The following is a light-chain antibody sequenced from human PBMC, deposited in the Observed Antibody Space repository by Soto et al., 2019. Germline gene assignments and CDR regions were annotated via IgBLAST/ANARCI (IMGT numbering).Light chain of an antibody. CDR1: SSDVGGYNY. J-gene: IGLJ2*01. V-gene: IGLV2-8*01. CDR3: ISYAGSNNFVV. Sequence: QSALTQPPSASGSPGQSVTISCTGTSSDVGGYNYVSWYQQHPGKAPKLMIYEVTKRPSGVTDRFSDSKSGNTASLTVSGLQAEDEADYYCISYAGSNNFVVFGGGIQLTVL. CDR2: EVT.